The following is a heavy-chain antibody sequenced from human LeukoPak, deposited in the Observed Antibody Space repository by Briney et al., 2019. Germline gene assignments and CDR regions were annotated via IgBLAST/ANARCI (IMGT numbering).Heavy chain of an antibody. CDR1: GFRFSSFG. V-gene: IGHV3-30*03. Sequence: GRSLRLSCAAPGFRFSSFGMHWVRQTPGEGLEWVAVISDDGSNKYYADSVKGRFTISRDNGRNSMYLQMNSLRAEDTAVYYCTRDRYYFGSGSYPWYFDLWGRGTLVTVSS. CDR2: ISDDGSNK. D-gene: IGHD3-10*01. CDR3: TRDRYYFGSGSYPWYFDL. J-gene: IGHJ2*01.